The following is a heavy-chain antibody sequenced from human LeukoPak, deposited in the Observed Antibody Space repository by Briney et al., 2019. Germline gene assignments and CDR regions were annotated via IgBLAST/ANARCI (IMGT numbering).Heavy chain of an antibody. CDR2: IYYSGST. J-gene: IGHJ4*02. D-gene: IGHD5-18*01. Sequence: SETLSLTCTVSGGSISSYYLSWIRQPPGKGLEWIGYIYYSGSTNYNPSLKSRVTISVDTSKNQFSLKLSSVTAADTAVYYCARGRGYSYGLFDYWGQGTLVTVSS. CDR3: ARGRGYSYGLFDY. CDR1: GGSISSYY. V-gene: IGHV4-59*12.